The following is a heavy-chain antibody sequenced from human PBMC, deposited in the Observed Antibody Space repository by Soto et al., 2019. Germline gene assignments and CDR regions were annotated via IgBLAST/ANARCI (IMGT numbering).Heavy chain of an antibody. Sequence: PGGSLRLSCAASGFTFSSYAMHWVRQAPGKGLEWVAVISYDGSNKYYADSVKGRFTISRDNSKNTLYLQMNSPRAEDTAVYYCARGGPTVTNIDYYYYGMDVWGQGTTVTVSS. CDR1: GFTFSSYA. CDR3: ARGGPTVTNIDYYYYGMDV. V-gene: IGHV3-30-3*01. J-gene: IGHJ6*02. CDR2: ISYDGSNK. D-gene: IGHD4-17*01.